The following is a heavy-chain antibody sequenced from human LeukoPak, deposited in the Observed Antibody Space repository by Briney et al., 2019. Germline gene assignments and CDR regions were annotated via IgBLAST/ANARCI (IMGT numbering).Heavy chain of an antibody. Sequence: ASVKVSCKAYGYTFTSYAMNWVRQAPGQGLEWMGWINTNTGNPTYAQGFTGRIVFSLDTSVSTAYLQISSLRAEDSAVYYCAKNGLGAVVKTDWGQGTLVTVSS. J-gene: IGHJ4*02. CDR2: INTNTGNP. V-gene: IGHV7-4-1*02. CDR1: GYTFTSYA. CDR3: AKNGLGAVVKTD. D-gene: IGHD3-22*01.